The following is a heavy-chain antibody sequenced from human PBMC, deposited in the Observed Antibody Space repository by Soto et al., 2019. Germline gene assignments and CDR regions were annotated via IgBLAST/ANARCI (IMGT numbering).Heavy chain of an antibody. CDR3: ARVERGTATTVVDAFDI. V-gene: IGHV4-34*01. D-gene: IGHD1-1*01. J-gene: IGHJ3*02. CDR2: MSHSGGT. Sequence: QVQLQQWGAGLLKPSETLSLTCAVFGGSVNSGNYYWSWIRQPPGKGLEWIGDMSHSGGTHFNPSLKSRVTISVDTSKNQFSLKMSCVPAADAALYYCARVERGTATTVVDAFDIWGPGTMVTVSS. CDR1: GGSVNSGNYY.